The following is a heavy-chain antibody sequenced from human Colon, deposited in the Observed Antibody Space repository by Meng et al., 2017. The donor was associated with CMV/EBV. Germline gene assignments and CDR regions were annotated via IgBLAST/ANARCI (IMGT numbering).Heavy chain of an antibody. CDR3: AREDGNSWYVFRAFDI. CDR2: ISSSSYI. V-gene: IGHV3-21*01. D-gene: IGHD6-13*01. CDR1: GFTFSNYA. J-gene: IGHJ3*02. Sequence: GESLKISCAASGFTFSNYAMAWVRLAPGKGLEWVSSISSSSYIYYADSVKGRFTISRDNAKNSLYLQMNSLRAEDTAVYYCAREDGNSWYVFRAFDIWGQGTMVTVSS.